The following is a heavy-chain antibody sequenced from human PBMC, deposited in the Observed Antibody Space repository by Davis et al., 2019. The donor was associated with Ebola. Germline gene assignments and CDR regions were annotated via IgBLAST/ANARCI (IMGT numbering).Heavy chain of an antibody. J-gene: IGHJ6*04. D-gene: IGHD2-2*01. Sequence: ASVKVSCKASGYTFTSYDINWVRQATGQGLEWMGWMNPNSGNTGYAQKFQGRVTMTRNTSISTAYMELSSLRSEDTAIYYCARVGRYCSSTSCLLYYYYGMDVWGKGTTVTVSS. CDR1: GYTFTSYD. CDR2: MNPNSGNT. V-gene: IGHV1-8*01. CDR3: ARVGRYCSSTSCLLYYYYGMDV.